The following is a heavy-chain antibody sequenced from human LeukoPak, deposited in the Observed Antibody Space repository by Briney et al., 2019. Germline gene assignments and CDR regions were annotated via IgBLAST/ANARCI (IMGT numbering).Heavy chain of an antibody. CDR3: ARVRNDFWSGYGNWFDP. CDR2: INHSGST. Sequence: SETLSLTCAVYGGSFSGYYWSWIRQPPGKGLEWIGEINHSGSTNYNPSLKSRVTISVDTSKNQFSLKLSSVTAADTAVYYCARVRNDFWSGYGNWFDPWGQGTLVTVSS. CDR1: GGSFSGYY. J-gene: IGHJ5*02. D-gene: IGHD3-3*01. V-gene: IGHV4-34*01.